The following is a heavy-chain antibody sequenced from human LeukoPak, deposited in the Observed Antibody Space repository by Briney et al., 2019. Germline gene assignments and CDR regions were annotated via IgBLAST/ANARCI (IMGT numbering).Heavy chain of an antibody. J-gene: IGHJ6*03. CDR1: GGTFSSYA. Sequence: GVSVKVSCKASGGTFSSYAISWVRQAPGQGLEWMGGIIPIFGTANYAQKFQGRVTITADKSTSTAYMELSSLRSEDTAVYYCAGGSRGCSGGSCYPRRFNYYYYMDVWGKGTTVTVSS. V-gene: IGHV1-69*06. D-gene: IGHD2-15*01. CDR2: IIPIFGTA. CDR3: AGGSRGCSGGSCYPRRFNYYYYMDV.